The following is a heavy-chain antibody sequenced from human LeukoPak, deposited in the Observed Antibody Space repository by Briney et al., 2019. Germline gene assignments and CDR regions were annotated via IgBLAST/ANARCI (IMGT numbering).Heavy chain of an antibody. CDR3: ARDGQTSGSPDEY. CDR1: GFSFSTYN. Sequence: GESLKISCAASGFSFSTYNMNWVRRAPGKGLEWVSSITSGSTYKYYADSVKGRFTISRDNAKNLLYLEVNSLTVDDTAVYYCARDGQTSGSPDEYWGQGTLVTVSS. D-gene: IGHD1-26*01. CDR2: ITSGSTYK. V-gene: IGHV3-21*01. J-gene: IGHJ4*02.